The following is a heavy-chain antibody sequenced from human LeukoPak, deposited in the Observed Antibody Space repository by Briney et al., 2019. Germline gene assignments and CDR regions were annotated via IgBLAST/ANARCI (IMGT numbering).Heavy chain of an antibody. CDR3: ARGVTMVRSFYYYYMDV. D-gene: IGHD3-10*01. CDR1: GYTFTGYY. Sequence: ASVKVSCKASGYTFTGYYMHWVRQAPGQGLEWMGWINPNSGGTNYAQKFQGRVTMTRDTSISTAYMELSSLRSEDTAVYYCARGVTMVRSFYYYYMDVWGKGTTVTISS. CDR2: INPNSGGT. V-gene: IGHV1-2*02. J-gene: IGHJ6*03.